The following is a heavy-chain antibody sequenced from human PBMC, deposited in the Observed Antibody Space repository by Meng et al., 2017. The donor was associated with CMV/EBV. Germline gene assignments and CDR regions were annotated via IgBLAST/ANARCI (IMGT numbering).Heavy chain of an antibody. J-gene: IGHJ4*02. V-gene: IGHV3-30-3*01. CDR3: ARGLRGDEHGYNLGY. Sequence: GESLRLSCAASGFTFSSYAMHWVRQAPGKGLEWVAVISYDGSNKYYADSVKGRFTISRDNSKNTLYQQMNSLRAEDTAVYYCARGLRGDEHGYNLGYWGQGTLVTVSS. CDR2: ISYDGSNK. CDR1: GFTFSSYA. D-gene: IGHD5-24*01.